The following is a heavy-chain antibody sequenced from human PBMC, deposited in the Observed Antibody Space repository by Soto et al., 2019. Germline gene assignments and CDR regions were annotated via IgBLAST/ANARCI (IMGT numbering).Heavy chain of an antibody. CDR1: GYTFTGYY. V-gene: IGHV1-2*02. CDR3: ASQVVDTAMVMRGRCGYYYGMDV. D-gene: IGHD5-18*01. Sequence: ASVKVSCKASGYTFTGYYMHWVRQAPGQGLEWMGWINPNSGGTNYAQKFQGRVTMTRDTSISTAYMELSRLRSDDTAVYYCASQVVDTAMVMRGRCGYYYGMDVCGDGHTVTVSS. J-gene: IGHJ6*01. CDR2: INPNSGGT.